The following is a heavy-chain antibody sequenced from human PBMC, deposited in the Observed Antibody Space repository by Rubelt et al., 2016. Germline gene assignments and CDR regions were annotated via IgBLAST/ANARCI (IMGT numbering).Heavy chain of an antibody. CDR3: ASSLGEFFDH. V-gene: IGHV4-61*05. CDR2: IYYTGGT. J-gene: IGHJ4*02. CDR1: GGSISSSSYY. D-gene: IGHD2-21*01. Sequence: QLQLEESGPGLVKPSETLSLTCTVSGGSISSSSYYWGWIRQPPGKGLEWIGYIYYTGGTTYNPSLKSRVTISVDTSKNQFSLKRRSVTAADTAVYYCASSLGEFFDHWGQGALVTVSS.